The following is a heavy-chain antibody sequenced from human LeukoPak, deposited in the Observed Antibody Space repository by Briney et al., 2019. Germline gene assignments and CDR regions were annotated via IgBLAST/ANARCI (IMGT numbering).Heavy chain of an antibody. D-gene: IGHD3-10*01. Sequence: GGSLRLSCAASGFTVSSNYMSWVRQAPGKGLEWVSVIYSGGSTYYADSVKGRFTISRDNSKNTLYLQMNSLRAEDTAVYYCASGSGSYRTPYYYMDVWGTGTTVSVSS. CDR2: IYSGGST. J-gene: IGHJ6*03. CDR1: GFTVSSNY. CDR3: ASGSGSYRTPYYYMDV. V-gene: IGHV3-53*01.